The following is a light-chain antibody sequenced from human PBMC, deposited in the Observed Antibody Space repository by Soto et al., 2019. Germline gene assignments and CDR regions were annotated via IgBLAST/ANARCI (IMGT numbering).Light chain of an antibody. V-gene: IGLV2-11*01. Sequence: QSALTQPRSVSGSPGQSVTISCTGTSSDVGYYNYVSWYQQHPGKVPKLMIYDVGKRPSGVPDRFSGSKSGNTASLTISGLQAEDEADYYCCSHAGSYEVFGGGTKLTVL. CDR2: DVG. CDR1: SSDVGYYNY. J-gene: IGLJ2*01. CDR3: CSHAGSYEV.